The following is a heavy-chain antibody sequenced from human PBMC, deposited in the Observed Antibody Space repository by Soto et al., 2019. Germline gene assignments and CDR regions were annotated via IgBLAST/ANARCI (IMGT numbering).Heavy chain of an antibody. J-gene: IGHJ5*02. CDR2: ITSSGAA. V-gene: IGHV3-23*01. CDR3: AKGESSVSARDFDP. Sequence: GVSLRLSCEASVFTFNNYAIAWVRQAPGKGLEWVSGITSSGAAYYADSVKGRFTISRDNSKNTLYLQMNSLRAEDTAVYYCAKGESSVSARDFDPWGQGT. D-gene: IGHD3-22*01. CDR1: VFTFNNYA.